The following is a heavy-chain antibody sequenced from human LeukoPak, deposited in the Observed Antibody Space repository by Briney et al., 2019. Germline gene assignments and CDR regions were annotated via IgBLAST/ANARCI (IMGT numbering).Heavy chain of an antibody. Sequence: ASVKVSCKASGGTFSSYAISWVRQAPGQGLEWMGGIIPIFGTANYAQKFQGRVTITADESTSTAYMELSSLRSEDTAVYYCASGPYYYDSSGYMPYWGQGTLVTVSS. CDR1: GGTFSSYA. V-gene: IGHV1-69*13. CDR3: ASGPYYYDSSGYMPY. D-gene: IGHD3-22*01. CDR2: IIPIFGTA. J-gene: IGHJ4*02.